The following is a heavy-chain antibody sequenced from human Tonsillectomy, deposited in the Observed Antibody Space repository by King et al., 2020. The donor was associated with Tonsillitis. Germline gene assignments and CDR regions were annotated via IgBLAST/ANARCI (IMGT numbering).Heavy chain of an antibody. CDR3: ARDWYGSSYY. V-gene: IGHV3-21*01. D-gene: IGHD6-6*01. CDR1: GFPFSSYS. Sequence: VQLVESGGGLVKPGGSLILSCAASGFPFSSYSMNWVRQAPGKGLEGFSSITSSSCYIYNADPVKGRFTISRDNAKNSLYLQMNSLIAEDTAVYYCARDWYGSSYYWGQGTLVTVSS. CDR2: ITSSSCYI. J-gene: IGHJ4*02.